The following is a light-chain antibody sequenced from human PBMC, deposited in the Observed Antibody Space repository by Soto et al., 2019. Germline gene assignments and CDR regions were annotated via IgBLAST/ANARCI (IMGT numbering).Light chain of an antibody. CDR2: DAS. Sequence: DIQMTQSPSTLSASVADTVTITCRASQSIGSWLAWYQQKPGKAPKLLIYDASTGESGVPSRFSGSGSGTEFTIIISSLHPDDFATDSGQQYDTYSMYTFGQGTRLEIK. V-gene: IGKV1-5*01. CDR1: QSIGSW. CDR3: QQYDTYSMYT. J-gene: IGKJ5*01.